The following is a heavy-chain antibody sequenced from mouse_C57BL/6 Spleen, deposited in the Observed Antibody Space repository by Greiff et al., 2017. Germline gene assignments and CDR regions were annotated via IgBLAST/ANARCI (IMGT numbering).Heavy chain of an antibody. D-gene: IGHD3-1*01. J-gene: IGHJ2*01. CDR1: GYTFTSYW. CDR2: INPSNGGT. Sequence: VQLQQPGTELVKPGASVKLSCKASGYTFTSYWMHWVKQRPGQGLEWIGNINPSNGGTNYNEKFKSKATLTVDKSSSTAYMQLSSLTSEDSAVYSCARWGYPQYYFDYWGQGTTLTVSS. CDR3: ARWGYPQYYFDY. V-gene: IGHV1-53*01.